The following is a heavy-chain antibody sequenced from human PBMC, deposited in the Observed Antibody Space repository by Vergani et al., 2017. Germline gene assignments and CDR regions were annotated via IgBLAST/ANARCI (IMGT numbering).Heavy chain of an antibody. CDR1: GYTFTSYD. V-gene: IGHV1-8*01. Sequence: QVQLVQSGAEVKKPGASVKVSCEASGYTFTSYDFNWVRQATGQGLEWVGWMNPNSGNTAYAQKFQGRVTMTWNTSINTAYMELSSLRSEDTAVYYCAGSAKWTICGVLIIYYYFDYWGQGTLVTVSS. CDR3: AGSAKWTICGVLIIYYYFDY. J-gene: IGHJ4*02. CDR2: MNPNSGNT. D-gene: IGHD3-3*01.